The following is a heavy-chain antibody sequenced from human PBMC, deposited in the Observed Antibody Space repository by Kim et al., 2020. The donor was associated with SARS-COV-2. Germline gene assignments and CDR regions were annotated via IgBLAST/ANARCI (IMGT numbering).Heavy chain of an antibody. CDR2: ISYDGSNK. Sequence: GGSLRLSCAASGFTFSSYAMHWVRQAPGKGLEWVAVISYDGSNKYYADSVKGRFTISRDNSKNTLYLQMNSLRAEDTAVYYCARDGESIAVAATHDVYYFDYWGQGTLVTVSS. CDR1: GFTFSSYA. V-gene: IGHV3-30*04. CDR3: ARDGESIAVAATHDVYYFDY. D-gene: IGHD6-19*01. J-gene: IGHJ4*02.